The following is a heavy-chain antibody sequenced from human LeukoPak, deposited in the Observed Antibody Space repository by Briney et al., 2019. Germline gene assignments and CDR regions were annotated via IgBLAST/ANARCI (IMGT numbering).Heavy chain of an antibody. CDR2: IWYDGSNK. J-gene: IGHJ5*02. CDR3: ARDQTYLPGTKYNWFDP. V-gene: IGHV3-33*01. D-gene: IGHD3-10*01. CDR1: GFTFSSYG. Sequence: PGGSLRLSCAASGFTFSSYGMHWVRQAPGKGLEWVAVIWYDGSNKYYADSVKGRFTISRDNSKNTLYLQMNSLRAEDTAVYYCARDQTYLPGTKYNWFDPWGQGTLVTVSS.